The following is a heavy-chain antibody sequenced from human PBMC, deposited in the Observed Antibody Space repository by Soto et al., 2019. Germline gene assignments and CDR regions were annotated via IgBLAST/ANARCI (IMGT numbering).Heavy chain of an antibody. J-gene: IGHJ4*02. V-gene: IGHV3-74*01. CDR3: VRGSHSADYVHF. Sequence: EVQLVESGGGLVQPGGSLRLSCAASGFTFTNNWIHWVRQARGKGLVWVSRVNTFGSITNYADSVRGRFTISRANAKNKVYSQMYRLRIRDRAVDYCVRGSHSADYVHFGGEGTLITFSS. D-gene: IGHD3-16*01. CDR2: VNTFGSIT. CDR1: GFTFTNNW.